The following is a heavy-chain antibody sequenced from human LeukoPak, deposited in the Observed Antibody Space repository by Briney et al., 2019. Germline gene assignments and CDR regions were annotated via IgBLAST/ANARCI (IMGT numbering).Heavy chain of an antibody. V-gene: IGHV3-30*02. Sequence: QTGGSLRLSCTASGFTFGDYAMTWVRQAPGKGLEWVAFIRYDGSNKYYADSVKGRFTISRDNSKNTLYLQMNSLRAEDTAVYYCAKDLPRNLAVAGMGVNFDYWGQGTLVTVSS. D-gene: IGHD6-19*01. CDR3: AKDLPRNLAVAGMGVNFDY. CDR1: GFTFGDYA. CDR2: IRYDGSNK. J-gene: IGHJ4*02.